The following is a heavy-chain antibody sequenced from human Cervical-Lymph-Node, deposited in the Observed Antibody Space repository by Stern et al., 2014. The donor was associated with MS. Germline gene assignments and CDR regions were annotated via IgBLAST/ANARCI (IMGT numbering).Heavy chain of an antibody. V-gene: IGHV3-30*04. J-gene: IGHJ4*02. CDR2: ISHDGRDK. CDR1: GFVFRRYA. Sequence: QVQLQESGGGVVQPGRSLRLSCAASGFVFRRYALHWVRQAPGQGLEWVALISHDGRDKYDTDSVKGRCTVSRDNSNNTVDLEMNSLRLEDTAVYYCAKGGSGSYLDWGQGSLVTVSS. D-gene: IGHD1-26*01. CDR3: AKGGSGSYLD.